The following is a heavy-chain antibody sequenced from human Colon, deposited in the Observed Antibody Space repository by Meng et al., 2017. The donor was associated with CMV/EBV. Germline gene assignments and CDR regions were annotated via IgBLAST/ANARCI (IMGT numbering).Heavy chain of an antibody. V-gene: IGHV3-30*02. D-gene: IGHD4-17*01. Sequence: SGGCVFKLAGSLILSSSTSGLNFCTYGVHRVRQSPAEGLHGLIFIRNDSSYESYADPVHSRLSVSRDNTKNTTYLQLNSLRGDDTTVYYCAKVADYADFVMEYWGQGTLVTVSS. CDR3: AKVADYADFVMEY. CDR1: GLNFCTYG. CDR2: IRNDSSYE. J-gene: IGHJ4*02.